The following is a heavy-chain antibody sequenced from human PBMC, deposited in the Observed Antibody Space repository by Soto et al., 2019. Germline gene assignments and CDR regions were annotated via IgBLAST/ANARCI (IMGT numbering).Heavy chain of an antibody. D-gene: IGHD6-13*01. CDR2: ISAYNGNT. Sequence: VASVKVSCKASGYTFTSYGISWVRQAPGQGLEWMGWISAYNGNTNYAQKLQGRVTMTTDTSTSTAYMELRSLRSDDTAVYYCARDKIHRIAAAGITGYWGQGTLVTVSS. V-gene: IGHV1-18*01. CDR1: GYTFTSYG. J-gene: IGHJ4*02. CDR3: ARDKIHRIAAAGITGY.